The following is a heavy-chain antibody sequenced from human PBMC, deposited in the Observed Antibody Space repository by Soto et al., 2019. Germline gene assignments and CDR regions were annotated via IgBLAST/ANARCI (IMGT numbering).Heavy chain of an antibody. J-gene: IGHJ4*02. CDR3: ARRPTLRYFDWLLSSGGQEDLYFDY. CDR2: IYYSGST. Sequence: SETLSLTCTVSGGSISSSSYYWGWIRQPPGKGLEWIGSIYYSGSTYYNPSLKSRVTISVDTSKNQFSLKLSSVTAADTAVYYCARRPTLRYFDWLLSSGGQEDLYFDYWGQGTLVTVSS. D-gene: IGHD3-9*01. CDR1: GGSISSSSYY. V-gene: IGHV4-39*01.